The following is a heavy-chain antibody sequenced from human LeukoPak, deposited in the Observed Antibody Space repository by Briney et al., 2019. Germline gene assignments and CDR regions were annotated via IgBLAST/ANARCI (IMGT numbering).Heavy chain of an antibody. V-gene: IGHV1-2*02. CDR2: IYPPTGGT. D-gene: IGHD3-16*01. Sequence: ASVKVSCKTSGYTFTAYHMHWVRQAPGQGREFVGWIYPPTGGTVLAGKFQGRVTMTRDTSIAAAYMELSGLTFDDTAVYYCVRENWYYDHWGQGTLVTVSS. J-gene: IGHJ4*02. CDR1: GYTFTAYH. CDR3: VRENWYYDH.